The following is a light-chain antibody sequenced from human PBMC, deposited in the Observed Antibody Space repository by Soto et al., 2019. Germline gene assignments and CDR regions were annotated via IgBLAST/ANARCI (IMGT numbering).Light chain of an antibody. CDR2: GAS. Sequence: EIVMTQSPATLSMSPGERATLSCRASQSVGRNLAWYQQKPGQAPRLLIYGASTRATGIPARFSGSGSGTEFTLTISSLQSEDFAIYSCQQYNHWPPLTFGGGTKVEIK. J-gene: IGKJ4*01. V-gene: IGKV3-15*01. CDR1: QSVGRN. CDR3: QQYNHWPPLT.